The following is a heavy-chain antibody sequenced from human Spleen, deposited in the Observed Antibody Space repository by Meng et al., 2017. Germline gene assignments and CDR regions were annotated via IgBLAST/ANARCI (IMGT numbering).Heavy chain of an antibody. D-gene: IGHD6-19*01. CDR1: GGSVSSISYY. J-gene: IGHJ4*02. Sequence: QLPESGPGLVRSPGTLALTCTVPGGSVSSISYYWSWNRQPPGRGLEWIGDISYSGSTRYNSSLMSRVTISVDTSKNQFSLKLSSVTAADTAVYYCASQEESGWYAYPGYWGQGTLVTVSS. CDR2: ISYSGST. CDR3: ASQEESGWYAYPGY. V-gene: IGHV4-61*01.